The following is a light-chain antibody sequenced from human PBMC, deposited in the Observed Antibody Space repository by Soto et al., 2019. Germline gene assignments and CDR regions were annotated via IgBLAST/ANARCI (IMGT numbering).Light chain of an antibody. J-gene: IGKJ1*01. Sequence: IQMTQSPCSLSASVGDRVTITCRASQGISSYLAWYQQKPGKAPKLLIYAASTLQSGVPSRFSGSGSGTEFTLTITGLQPDDFATYHCQHCDTYWPFGQGTKVDIK. V-gene: IGKV1-9*01. CDR1: QGISSY. CDR3: QHCDTYWP. CDR2: AAS.